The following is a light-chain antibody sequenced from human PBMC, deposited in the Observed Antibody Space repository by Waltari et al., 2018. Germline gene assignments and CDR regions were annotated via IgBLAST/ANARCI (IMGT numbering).Light chain of an antibody. CDR3: ATWYDSLSGPV. Sequence: QSVLTQPPSASVTPGQRVSISCSGSSSNIGSNSVDWYQQVPGTAPKLLIDRNNQRPSGVPDRFSGSRSGTSASLAISGLRSEDEADYYCATWYDSLSGPVFGGGTKVTVL. CDR2: RNN. CDR1: SSNIGSNS. V-gene: IGLV1-47*01. J-gene: IGLJ2*01.